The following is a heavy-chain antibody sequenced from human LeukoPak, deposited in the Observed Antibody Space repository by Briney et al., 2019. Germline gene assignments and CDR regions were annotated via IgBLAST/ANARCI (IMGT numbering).Heavy chain of an antibody. D-gene: IGHD5-12*01. CDR1: GFTFSSYG. CDR3: AKGLWLNIVATMLGAFDI. Sequence: GGSLRLSCAASGFTFSSYGMHWVRQAPGKGLEWVAVISYDGSNKYYADSVKGRFTISRDNSKNTPYLQMNSLRAEDTAVYYCAKGLWLNIVATMLGAFDIWGQGTMVTVSS. J-gene: IGHJ3*02. CDR2: ISYDGSNK. V-gene: IGHV3-30*18.